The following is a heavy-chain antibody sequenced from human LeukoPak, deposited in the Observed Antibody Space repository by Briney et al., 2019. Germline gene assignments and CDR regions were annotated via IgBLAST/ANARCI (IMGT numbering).Heavy chain of an antibody. J-gene: IGHJ4*02. CDR3: ASSVYYDSSGYYYRSGGFDY. CDR2: IYYSGST. D-gene: IGHD3-22*01. CDR1: GGSISSYY. Sequence: SETLSLTCTVSGGSISSYYWSWIRQPPGKGLEWIGYIYYSGSTNYNPSLKSRVTISVDTSKNQFSLKLSSVTAADTVVYYCASSVYYDSSGYYYRSGGFDYWGQGTLVTVSS. V-gene: IGHV4-59*08.